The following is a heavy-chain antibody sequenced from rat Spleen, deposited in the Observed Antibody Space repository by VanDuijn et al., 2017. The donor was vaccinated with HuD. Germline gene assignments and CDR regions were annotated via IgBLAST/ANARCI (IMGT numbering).Heavy chain of an antibody. V-gene: IGHV5-29*01. CDR3: ARQGYGGFIEEFDY. CDR2: ISYDGRNT. CDR1: GFTFSDYY. Sequence: EVQLVESDGGLVQPGRSLKLSCAASGFTFSDYYMAWVRQAPTKGLEWVATISYDGRNTYYRDSVKGRFTISRDNAKSTLYLQMDSLRSEDTATDYCARQGYGGFIEEFDYWGQGVMVTVSS. J-gene: IGHJ2*01. D-gene: IGHD1-11*01.